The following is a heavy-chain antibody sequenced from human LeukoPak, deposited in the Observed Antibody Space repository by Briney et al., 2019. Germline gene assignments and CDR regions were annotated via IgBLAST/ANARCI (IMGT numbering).Heavy chain of an antibody. CDR1: GYTFTDYY. CDR3: QSNSWSRGFDC. Sequence: ASVKVSCKASGYTFTDYYIHWVRQAPGQGLELMGWINTKNAGTNYGPKFQGRVTMTRDTSISTAYMELSRLSSDDTAVYYCQSNSWSRGFDCWGQGTLVTVSS. CDR2: INTKNAGT. J-gene: IGHJ4*02. V-gene: IGHV1-2*02. D-gene: IGHD6-19*01.